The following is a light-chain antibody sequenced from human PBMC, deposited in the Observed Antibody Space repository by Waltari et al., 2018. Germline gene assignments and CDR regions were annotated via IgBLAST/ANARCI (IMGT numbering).Light chain of an antibody. J-gene: IGKJ4*01. CDR1: QGISNF. CDR2: DAS. CDR3: QQYDNRPPT. V-gene: IGKV1-33*01. Sequence: DIQMTQSPPSLSASVAERVTITCQASQGISNFLPWYHQKLGQSPTLLIYDASNSKTGFPSRFSGSGSGTHFSFTISGLQPEDVGTYYCQQYDNRPPTFGGGTKVEIK.